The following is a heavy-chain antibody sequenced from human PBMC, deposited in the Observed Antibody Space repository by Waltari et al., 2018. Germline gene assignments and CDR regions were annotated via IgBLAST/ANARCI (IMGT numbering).Heavy chain of an antibody. CDR2: MNPNSGNT. D-gene: IGHD3-3*01. CDR3: ARSRHQRDFWSGYYGSWFDP. Sequence: QVQLVQSGAEVKKPGASVKVSCKASGYTFTSYDINWVRQATGQGLEWMGWMNPNSGNTGYAQKFQGRVTMTRNTSISTAYMELSSLRSEDTAVYYCARSRHQRDFWSGYYGSWFDPWGQGTLVTVSS. J-gene: IGHJ5*02. CDR1: GYTFTSYD. V-gene: IGHV1-8*01.